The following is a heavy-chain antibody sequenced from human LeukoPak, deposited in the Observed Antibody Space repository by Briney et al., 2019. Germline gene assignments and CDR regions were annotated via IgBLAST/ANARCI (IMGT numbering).Heavy chain of an antibody. D-gene: IGHD4-17*01. Sequence: GGSLRLSCAASGFTFSSYWVSWVRQAPGKGLEWVANIKQDGSEKYYVDSVKGRFTIARDNAKNSLYLQMNSLRAEDTAVYYCARGLRRVDYWGQGTLVTVSS. CDR1: GFTFSSYW. J-gene: IGHJ4*02. V-gene: IGHV3-7*04. CDR3: ARGLRRVDY. CDR2: IKQDGSEK.